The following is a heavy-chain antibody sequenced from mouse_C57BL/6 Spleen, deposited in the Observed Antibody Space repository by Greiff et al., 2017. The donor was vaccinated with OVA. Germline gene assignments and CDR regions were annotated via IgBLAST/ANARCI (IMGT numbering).Heavy chain of an antibody. CDR2: IYPSDSET. Sequence: QVQLQQPGAELVRPGSSVKLSCKASGYTFTSYWMDWVKQRPGQGLEWIGNIYPSDSETHYNQKFKDKATLTVDKSSSTAYMQLSSLTSEDSAVYYCARWGGYGFAYWGQGTLVTVSA. CDR1: GYTFTSYW. J-gene: IGHJ3*01. CDR3: ARWGGYGFAY. D-gene: IGHD2-2*01. V-gene: IGHV1-61*01.